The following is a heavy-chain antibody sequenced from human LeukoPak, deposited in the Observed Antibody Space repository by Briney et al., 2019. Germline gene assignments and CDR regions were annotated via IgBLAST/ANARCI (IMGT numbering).Heavy chain of an antibody. Sequence: GGTLRLSCAASGLTFSSDAMSWGRQAPGKRLEWGSAIRGSGGSTYYADSVKGRFTISRDNSKNTLYLQMNSLRAEATAVYYCAKGPTQYASGSYSDYWGQGTLVTVSS. D-gene: IGHD3-10*01. CDR1: GLTFSSDA. CDR2: IRGSGGST. CDR3: AKGPTQYASGSYSDY. V-gene: IGHV3-23*01. J-gene: IGHJ4*02.